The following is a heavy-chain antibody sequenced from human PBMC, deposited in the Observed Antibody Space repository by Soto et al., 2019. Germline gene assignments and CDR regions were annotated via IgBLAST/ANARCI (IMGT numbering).Heavy chain of an antibody. CDR3: AKDFGITGYYFDC. CDR2: ISYDGSDK. D-gene: IGHD3-16*01. V-gene: IGHV3-30*18. J-gene: IGHJ4*01. CDR1: GFPFRSYG. Sequence: PGGSLRLSCAASGFPFRSYGMHLVRQSPGKGLEWVTLISYDGSDKYYADSVKGRFTISRDNSKNMLYLQMNSLGTEDTAVYYCAKDFGITGYYFDCWAQGTLVTVSS.